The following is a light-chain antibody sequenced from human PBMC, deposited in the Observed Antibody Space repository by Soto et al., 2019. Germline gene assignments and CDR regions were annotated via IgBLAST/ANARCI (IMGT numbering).Light chain of an antibody. CDR2: EAS. CDR3: QPYNSWPPIT. V-gene: IGKV3-15*01. CDR1: ESVSRN. J-gene: IGKJ5*01. Sequence: EIVLTQSPGTLSLSSGERATLSCRDSESVSRNLAWYPQTPGQAPRLIXYEASTRANGIPDRFSAGGSGTELTLTLSSLQSEDFVVYDGQPYNSWPPITFGQGTRLEIK.